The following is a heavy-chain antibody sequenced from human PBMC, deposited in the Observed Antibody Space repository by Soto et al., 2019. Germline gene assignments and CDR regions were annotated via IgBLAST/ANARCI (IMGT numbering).Heavy chain of an antibody. Sequence: QVHLVQSGAEVKKPGSSVKVSCKASGGIFNNYAFSWIRQAPGQGLEWMGGRNPILETPTYAQRFQDRVAITADASTTSVYIELCRLRSEDTAVYFFGREDVIYCAGATCFAFESWGQVTRVRVPS. V-gene: IGHV1-69*01. CDR1: GGIFNNYA. D-gene: IGHD2-21*01. CDR3: GREDVIYCAGATCFAFES. CDR2: RNPILETP. J-gene: IGHJ4*03.